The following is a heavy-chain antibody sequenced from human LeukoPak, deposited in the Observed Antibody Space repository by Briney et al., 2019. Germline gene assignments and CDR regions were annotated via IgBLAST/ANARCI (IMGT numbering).Heavy chain of an antibody. D-gene: IGHD3-16*02. CDR2: IYYSGST. CDR3: ARDEVMGELSLISAG. Sequence: SQTLSLTCTVSGGSISSGGYYWSWIRQHPGKGLEWIGYIYYSGSTYYNPSLKSRVTISVDTSKNQFSLKLSSVTAADTAVYYCARDEVMGELSLISAGWGQGTLVTVSS. J-gene: IGHJ4*02. V-gene: IGHV4-31*03. CDR1: GGSISSGGYY.